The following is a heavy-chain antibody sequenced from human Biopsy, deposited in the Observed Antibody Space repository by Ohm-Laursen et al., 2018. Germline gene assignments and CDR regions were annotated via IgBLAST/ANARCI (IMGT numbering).Heavy chain of an antibody. Sequence: SQTLSLTCSVSGASVQTSGYFWAWIRQRPGKGLEWIGYISYNERTHYNPSLTSRLAISFDTSNNRISLQLRSVSVADTAVYYCVREPKAGTAEAWYFDLWGRGSPVTVPS. J-gene: IGHJ2*01. CDR3: VREPKAGTAEAWYFDL. CDR2: ISYNERT. D-gene: IGHD6-19*01. CDR1: GASVQTSGYF. V-gene: IGHV4-31*03.